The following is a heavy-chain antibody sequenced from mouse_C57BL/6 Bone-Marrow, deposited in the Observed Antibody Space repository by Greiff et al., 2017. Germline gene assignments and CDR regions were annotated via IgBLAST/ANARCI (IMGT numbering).Heavy chain of an antibody. V-gene: IGHV1-82*01. CDR1: GYAFSSSW. D-gene: IGHD1-1*01. CDR3: ARSYGSSYGFAY. J-gene: IGHJ3*01. CDR2: IYPGDGDT. Sequence: AQLVESGPELVKPGASVKISCKASGYAFSSSWMNWVKQRPGKGLEWIGRIYPGDGDTNYNGKFKGKATLTADKSSSTAYMQLSSLTSEDSAVYFCARSYGSSYGFAYWGQGTLVTVSA.